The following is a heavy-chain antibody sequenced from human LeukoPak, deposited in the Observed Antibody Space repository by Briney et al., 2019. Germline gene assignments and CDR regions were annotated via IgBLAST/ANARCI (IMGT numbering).Heavy chain of an antibody. Sequence: PGGSLRLSCAASGFTFSSYDMHWVRQATGKGLEWVSAIGTAGDTYYPGSVKGRFTISRENAKNSLYLQMNSLRAGDTAVYYCARGYLTGYYSYYFDYWGQGTLVTVSS. CDR3: ARGYLTGYYSYYFDY. D-gene: IGHD3-9*01. CDR1: GFTFSSYD. J-gene: IGHJ4*02. V-gene: IGHV3-13*01. CDR2: IGTAGDT.